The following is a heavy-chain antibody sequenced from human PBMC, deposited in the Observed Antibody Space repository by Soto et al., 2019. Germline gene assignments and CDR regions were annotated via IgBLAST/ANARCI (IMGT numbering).Heavy chain of an antibody. CDR1: GGTFRSYT. J-gene: IGHJ3*01. CDR3: ARGEPDYYDSSGYHAFDV. V-gene: IGHV1-69*02. CDR2: IIPILGIA. Sequence: QVQLVQSGAEVKKPGSSVKVSCKATGGTFRSYTISWVRQAPGQGLEWMRRIIPILGIANYAQKFQGRVTITADKSTSTAYMELSSLRSEDTAVYYCARGEPDYYDSSGYHAFDVWGQATILTVSS. D-gene: IGHD3-22*01.